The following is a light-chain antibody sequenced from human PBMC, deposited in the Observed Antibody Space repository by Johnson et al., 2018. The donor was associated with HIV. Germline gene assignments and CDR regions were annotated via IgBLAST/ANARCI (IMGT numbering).Light chain of an antibody. V-gene: IGLV1-51*02. CDR2: EST. J-gene: IGLJ1*01. Sequence: QSVLTQPPSVSAAPGQKVTISCSGSSSNIGSNYVSWYQQRPGTAPKLLIYESTNRPSGIPDRFSGSKSGTSATLGITGLQTGDEADYYCGTWDSRLNVYLFGTGTKVTVL. CDR3: GTWDSRLNVYL. CDR1: SSNIGSNY.